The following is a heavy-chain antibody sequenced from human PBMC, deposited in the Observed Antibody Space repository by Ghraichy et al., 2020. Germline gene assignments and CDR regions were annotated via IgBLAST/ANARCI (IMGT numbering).Heavy chain of an antibody. J-gene: IGHJ6*03. CDR3: ARQRADYDFWSGYNSYYYMDV. CDR1: GGSISSYY. V-gene: IGHV4-59*08. D-gene: IGHD3-3*01. Sequence: SQTLSLTCTVSGGSISSYYWSWIRQPPGKGLEWIGYIYYSGSTNYNPSLKSRVTISVDTSKNQFSLKLSSVTAADTAVYYCARQRADYDFWSGYNSYYYMDVWGKGTTVTVSS. CDR2: IYYSGST.